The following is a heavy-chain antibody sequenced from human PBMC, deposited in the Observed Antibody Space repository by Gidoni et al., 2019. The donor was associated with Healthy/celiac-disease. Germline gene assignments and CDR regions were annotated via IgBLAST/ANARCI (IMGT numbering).Heavy chain of an antibody. D-gene: IGHD3-10*01. CDR1: GGSISSYY. V-gene: IGHV4-59*08. Sequence: QVQLQESGPGLVKPSETLSLTCTVSGGSISSYYWSWIRQPPGKGREWIGYIYYSGSTNYNPSLKSRVTISVDTSKNQFSLKLSSVTAADTAVYYCARRAKWFGESVEAFDIWGQGTMVTVSS. CDR2: IYYSGST. J-gene: IGHJ3*02. CDR3: ARRAKWFGESVEAFDI.